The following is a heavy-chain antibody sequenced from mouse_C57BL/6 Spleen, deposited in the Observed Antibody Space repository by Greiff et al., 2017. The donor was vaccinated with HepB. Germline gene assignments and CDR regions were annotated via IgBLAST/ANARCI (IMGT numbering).Heavy chain of an antibody. J-gene: IGHJ4*01. D-gene: IGHD2-4*01. Sequence: EVNVVESGGDLVKPGGSLKLSCAASGFTFSSYGMSWVRQTPDKRLEWVATISSGGSYTYYPDSVKGRFTISRDNAKNTLYLQMSSLKSEDTAMYYCARGTIYYDYDEAMDYWGQGTSVTVSS. CDR1: GFTFSSYG. CDR3: ARGTIYYDYDEAMDY. CDR2: ISSGGSYT. V-gene: IGHV5-6*01.